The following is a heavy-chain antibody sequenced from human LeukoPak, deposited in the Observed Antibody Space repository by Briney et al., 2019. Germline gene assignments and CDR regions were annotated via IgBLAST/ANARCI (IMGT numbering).Heavy chain of an antibody. CDR1: GFTFTNHA. D-gene: IGHD2-2*01. CDR3: ARNVVFTRYFDS. CDR2: ISGGGRTT. V-gene: IGHV3-23*01. J-gene: IGHJ4*02. Sequence: GGSLRLSCAASGFTFTNHAMSWVRQAPGKGLQWIAVISGGGRTTEYADSVKGRFTVSRDNSMNTLSLHMDSLRVEDTAIYYCARNVVFTRYFDSWGQGTLVTVSS.